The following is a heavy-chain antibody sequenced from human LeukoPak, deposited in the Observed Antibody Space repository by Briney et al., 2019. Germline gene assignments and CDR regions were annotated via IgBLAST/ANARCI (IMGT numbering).Heavy chain of an antibody. J-gene: IGHJ4*02. D-gene: IGHD2-2*01. CDR1: GGSISSSSYY. CDR3: ATEIVPADNFDY. CDR2: IYYSGST. V-gene: IGHV4-39*01. Sequence: SETLSLTCTVSGGSISSSSYYWGWIRQPPGKGLEWIGSIYYSGSTYYNPSLKSRVTISVDTSKNQFSLKLSSVTAVDTAVYYCATEIVPADNFDYWGQGTLVTVSS.